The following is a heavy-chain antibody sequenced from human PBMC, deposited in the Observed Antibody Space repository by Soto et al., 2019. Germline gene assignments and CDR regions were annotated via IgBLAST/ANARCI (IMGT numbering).Heavy chain of an antibody. Sequence: GGSLRLSCAASGFTFSSYGMHWVRQAPGKGLEWVAVIWYDGSNKYYADSVKGRFTISRDNSKNTLYLQMNSLRAEDTAVYYCARHNIGLRYYFDYWGQGTLVTVSS. D-gene: IGHD1-20*01. J-gene: IGHJ4*02. CDR2: IWYDGSNK. CDR3: ARHNIGLRYYFDY. V-gene: IGHV3-33*01. CDR1: GFTFSSYG.